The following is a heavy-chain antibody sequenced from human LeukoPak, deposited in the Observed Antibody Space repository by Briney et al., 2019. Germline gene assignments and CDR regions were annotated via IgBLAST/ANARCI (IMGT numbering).Heavy chain of an antibody. CDR3: ARDVDTAMVTMAGNFDY. CDR2: IIPILGIA. V-gene: IGHV1-69*04. CDR1: GGTFSSYA. Sequence: GASVKVSCKASGGTFSSYAISWVRQAPGQGLEWMGRIIPILGIANYAQKFQGRVTITADKSTSTAYMELSSLRSEDTAVYCCARDVDTAMVTMAGNFDYWGQGTLVTVSS. J-gene: IGHJ4*02. D-gene: IGHD5-18*01.